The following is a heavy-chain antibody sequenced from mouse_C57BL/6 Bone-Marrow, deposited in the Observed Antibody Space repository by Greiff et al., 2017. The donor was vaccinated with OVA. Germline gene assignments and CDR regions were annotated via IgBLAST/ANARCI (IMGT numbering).Heavy chain of an antibody. D-gene: IGHD2-12*01. CDR3: ARRIRRGYYFDY. V-gene: IGHV1-4*01. CDR2: INPSSGYT. Sequence: VQLQESGAELARPGASVKMSCKASGYTFTSYTMHWVKQRPGQGLEWIGYINPSSGYTKYNQKFKDKATLTADKSSSTAYMQLSSLTSEDSAVYYCARRIRRGYYFDYWGQGTTLTVSS. CDR1: GYTFTSYT. J-gene: IGHJ2*01.